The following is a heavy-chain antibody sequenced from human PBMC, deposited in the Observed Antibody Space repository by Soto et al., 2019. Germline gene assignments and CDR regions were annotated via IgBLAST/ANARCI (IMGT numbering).Heavy chain of an antibody. V-gene: IGHV1-18*01. J-gene: IGHJ5*02. CDR2: ISAYKGNT. D-gene: IGHD5-12*01. CDR3: ARGKEGAIVATILHLHWFDP. Sequence: QVQLVQSGAEVKKPGASVKVSCKASGYTFTSYGISWVRQAPGQGLEWMGWISAYKGNTNYAQKLQGRVTMTTDTSKSTPYMELRSMRSDDTAVYYCARGKEGAIVATILHLHWFDPWGQGTLVTVSS. CDR1: GYTFTSYG.